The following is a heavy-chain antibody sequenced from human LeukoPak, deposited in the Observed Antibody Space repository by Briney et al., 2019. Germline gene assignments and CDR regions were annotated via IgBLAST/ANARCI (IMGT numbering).Heavy chain of an antibody. CDR2: ISSSSSTI. CDR1: GFTFSSYS. CDR3: ARDYSAGDYDFWSGLHGYSDY. Sequence: GGSLRLSCAASGFTFSSYSMNWVRQAPGKGLEWVSYISSSSSTIYYADSVKGRFTISRDNAKNSLYLQMNSLRAEDTAVYYCARDYSAGDYDFWSGLHGYSDYWGQGTLVTVSS. D-gene: IGHD3-3*01. J-gene: IGHJ4*02. V-gene: IGHV3-48*01.